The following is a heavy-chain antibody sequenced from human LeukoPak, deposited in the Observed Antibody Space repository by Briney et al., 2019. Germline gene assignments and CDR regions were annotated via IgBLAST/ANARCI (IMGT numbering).Heavy chain of an antibody. CDR3: ARDQMISAAGLDY. J-gene: IGHJ4*02. Sequence: PGRSLRLSCTASGFAFSSFAMHWVRQAPGKGLEWVAVISYDGSNKYFADSVKGRFTISRDNSKNTLYLQMNSLRAEDTAVYYCARDQMISAAGLDYWGQGTLVTASS. CDR2: ISYDGSNK. D-gene: IGHD6-13*01. V-gene: IGHV3-30-3*01. CDR1: GFAFSSFA.